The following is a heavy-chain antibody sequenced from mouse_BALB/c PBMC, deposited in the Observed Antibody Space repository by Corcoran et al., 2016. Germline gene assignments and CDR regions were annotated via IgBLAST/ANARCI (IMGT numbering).Heavy chain of an antibody. CDR2: IDPANGNT. J-gene: IGHJ1*01. CDR3: ANWDWYFDV. Sequence: EVQLQQSGAELVRPGALVKLSCKASGFNIKDYYMHWVKQRPEQGLEWIGRIDPANGNTKYDPKFQGKATITADTSSNTAYLQPSSLTSEDTAVYYCANWDWYFDVWGAGTTVTVSS. V-gene: IGHV14-1*02. CDR1: GFNIKDYY. D-gene: IGHD4-1*01.